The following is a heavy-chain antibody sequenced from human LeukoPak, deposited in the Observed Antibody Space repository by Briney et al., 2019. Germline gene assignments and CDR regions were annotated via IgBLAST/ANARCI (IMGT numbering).Heavy chain of an antibody. V-gene: IGHV3-53*01. Sequence: GGSLRLSCAASGFTVSSNYMSWVRQAPGKGLEWVSVIYSGGSTYYADSVKGRFTISRDNAKNSLYLQMNSLRAEDTAVYYCERARRNIVATPFDYWGQGTLVTVSS. CDR1: GFTVSSNY. CDR2: IYSGGST. D-gene: IGHD5-12*01. J-gene: IGHJ4*02. CDR3: ERARRNIVATPFDY.